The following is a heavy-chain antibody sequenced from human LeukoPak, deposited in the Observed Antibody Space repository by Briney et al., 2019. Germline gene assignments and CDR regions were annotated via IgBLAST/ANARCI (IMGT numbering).Heavy chain of an antibody. V-gene: IGHV6-1*01. CDR1: GDSVSSNSAA. CDR3: ARGEYLLDYYGSGSYYRGNYYYYYMDV. CDR2: TYYRSKWYN. Sequence: SQTLSLTCAISGDSVSSNSAAWNWIRQSPSRGLEWLGRTYYRSKWYNDYAVSVKSRITINPDTSKNQFSLQLNSVTPEDTAVYYCARGEYLLDYYGSGSYYRGNYYYYYMDVWGKGTTVTVSS. J-gene: IGHJ6*03. D-gene: IGHD3-10*01.